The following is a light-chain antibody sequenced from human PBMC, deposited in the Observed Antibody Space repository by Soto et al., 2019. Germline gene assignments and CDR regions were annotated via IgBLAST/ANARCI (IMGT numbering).Light chain of an antibody. Sequence: AIRMTQSPSSFSASTGDRVTITCRASQGISSYLAWYQQKPGKAPKLLIYAASTLQSGVASRFSGSGSGTDFTLTISCLQSEDFATYYCQRYYSYPGPTFGQGTKLEIK. J-gene: IGKJ2*01. V-gene: IGKV1-8*01. CDR1: QGISSY. CDR2: AAS. CDR3: QRYYSYPGPT.